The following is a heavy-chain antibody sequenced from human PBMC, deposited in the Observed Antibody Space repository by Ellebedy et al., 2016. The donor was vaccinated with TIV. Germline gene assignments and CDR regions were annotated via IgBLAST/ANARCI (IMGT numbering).Heavy chain of an antibody. CDR3: ASGHRGISFGI. J-gene: IGHJ3*02. V-gene: IGHV3-21*04. D-gene: IGHD3-16*01. CDR2: ISVSNIYI. Sequence: GESLKISCAASGFTFSSSSMSWVRQAPGKGLEWVSSISVSNIYIYYTDSVKGRFTISRDNAKNSLYLQMNSLRAEDTAVYYCASGHRGISFGIWGQGTMVTVSS. CDR1: GFTFSSSS.